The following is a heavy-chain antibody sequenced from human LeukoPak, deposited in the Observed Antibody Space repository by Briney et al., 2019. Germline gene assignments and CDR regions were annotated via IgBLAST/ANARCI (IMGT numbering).Heavy chain of an antibody. CDR1: GFTFSSYE. Sequence: GGSLRLSCAASGFTFSSYEMNWVRQAPGKGLEWVSYISSSGSTIYYADSVKGRFTISRDNAKNSLYLQMNSLRAEDTAVYYCARGYYDSSGYFQHGRWGQGTLVTVSS. D-gene: IGHD3-22*01. V-gene: IGHV3-48*03. CDR2: ISSSGSTI. CDR3: ARGYYDSSGYFQHGR. J-gene: IGHJ4*02.